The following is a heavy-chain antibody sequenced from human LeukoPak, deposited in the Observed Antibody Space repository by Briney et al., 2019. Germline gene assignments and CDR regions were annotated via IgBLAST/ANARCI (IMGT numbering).Heavy chain of an antibody. Sequence: GGSLRLSCAASGFTFSSYAMHWVRQAPGKGLEWVAVISYDGSNKYYADSVKGRFTISRDNPKNTLYLQMNSLRAEDTAVYYCAKNRPAVRGDDRPWGQGSLVTVSS. V-gene: IGHV3-30-3*02. CDR3: AKNRPAVRGDDRP. CDR2: ISYDGSNK. D-gene: IGHD3-10*01. J-gene: IGHJ4*02. CDR1: GFTFSSYA.